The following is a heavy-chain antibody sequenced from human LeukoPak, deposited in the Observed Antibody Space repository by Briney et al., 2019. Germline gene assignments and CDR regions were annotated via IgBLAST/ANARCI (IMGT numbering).Heavy chain of an antibody. V-gene: IGHV1-8*03. CDR2: MNPNSGNT. CDR3: AREDCSSTSCYTDY. Sequence: ASVTVSCKASGYTFTSYDINWVRQATGQGLEWMGWMNPNSGNTGYAQKFQGRVTITRNTSISTAYMELSSLRSEDTAVYYCAREDCSSTSCYTDYWGQGTLVTVSS. CDR1: GYTFTSYD. D-gene: IGHD2-2*02. J-gene: IGHJ4*02.